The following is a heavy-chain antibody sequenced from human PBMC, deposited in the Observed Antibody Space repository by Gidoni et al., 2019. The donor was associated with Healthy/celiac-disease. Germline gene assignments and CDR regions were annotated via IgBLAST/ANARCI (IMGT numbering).Heavy chain of an antibody. J-gene: IGHJ4*02. CDR2: IWYDGSNK. V-gene: IGHV3-33*01. CDR3: ARDQKQQLALDY. CDR1: GFTFSSYG. D-gene: IGHD6-13*01. Sequence: QVQLVESGGGVVQPGRSLRLPCAASGFTFSSYGMHWVRQAPGKGLEWVAVIWYDGSNKYYADSVKGRFTISRDNSKNTLYLQMNSLRAEDTAVYYCARDQKQQLALDYWGQGTLVTVSS.